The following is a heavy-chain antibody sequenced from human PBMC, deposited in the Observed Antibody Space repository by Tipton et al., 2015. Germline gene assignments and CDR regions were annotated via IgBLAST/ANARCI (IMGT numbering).Heavy chain of an antibody. Sequence: SLRLSCAASGFNFSSYVMSWVRQAPGKGLEWVSGISGSSSGTYYADSVKGRFTISRDNSKNTLYLQMNSLTAEDTALYYCAKRAVAGIPFDYWGQGTLVTVSS. CDR3: AKRAVAGIPFDY. J-gene: IGHJ4*02. V-gene: IGHV3-23*01. CDR2: ISGSSSGT. CDR1: GFNFSSYV. D-gene: IGHD6-19*01.